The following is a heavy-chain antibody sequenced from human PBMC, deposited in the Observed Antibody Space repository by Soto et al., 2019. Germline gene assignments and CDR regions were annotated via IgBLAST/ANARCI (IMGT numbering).Heavy chain of an antibody. CDR2: INAGNGNT. V-gene: IGHV1-3*01. J-gene: IGHJ5*02. D-gene: IGHD3-9*01. Sequence: ASVKVSCKASGYTFTSYAMHWVRQAPGQRLEWMEWINAGNGNTKYSQKFQGRVTITRDTSASTAYMELSSLRSEDTAVYYCARAFYDILAYNWFDPWGQGTLVTVSS. CDR3: ARAFYDILAYNWFDP. CDR1: GYTFTSYA.